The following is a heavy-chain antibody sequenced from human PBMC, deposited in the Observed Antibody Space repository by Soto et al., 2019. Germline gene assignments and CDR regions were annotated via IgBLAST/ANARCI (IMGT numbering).Heavy chain of an antibody. CDR2: INYSGTT. J-gene: IGHJ5*02. Sequence: KPXETLSLTCTVSGDSISSDVYYWGWIRQPPGKGLEWIGSINYSGTTYYNPSLKSRLTISVDTSKNHFSLKLRSVTAADAAVYYCASALTLTASYNWFDPWGQGTPVTVSS. CDR1: GDSISSDVYY. CDR3: ASALTLTASYNWFDP. V-gene: IGHV4-39*02. D-gene: IGHD2-21*02.